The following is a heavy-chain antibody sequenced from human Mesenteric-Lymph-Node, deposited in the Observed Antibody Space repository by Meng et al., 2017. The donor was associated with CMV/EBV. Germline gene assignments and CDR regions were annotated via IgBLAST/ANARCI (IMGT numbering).Heavy chain of an antibody. CDR2: INHSGST. V-gene: IGHV4-34*01. J-gene: IGHJ6*02. CDR3: ARGPPIFGVVILYYYYGMDV. Sequence: SETLSLTCAVYGGSFSGYYWSWIRQPPGKGLEWIGEINHSGSTNYNPSLKSRVTISVDTSKNQFSLKLSSVTAADTAVYYCARGPPIFGVVILYYYYGMDVWGQGTTVTVSS. CDR1: GGSFSGYY. D-gene: IGHD3-3*01.